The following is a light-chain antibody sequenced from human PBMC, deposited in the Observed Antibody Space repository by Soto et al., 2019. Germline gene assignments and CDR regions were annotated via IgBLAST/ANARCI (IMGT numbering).Light chain of an antibody. J-gene: IGLJ1*01. V-gene: IGLV2-14*01. CDR2: EVS. CDR3: TSYTPNTAVDRV. CDR1: SSDVGGYNY. Sequence: QSVLTQPASVSGSPGQSITISCSGTSSDVGGYNYVSWYQQHPVKAPKLIIYEVSNRPSGISKRFYGSKSADTASLTISGLQAENEADYYCTSYTPNTAVDRVFGTGTKGTV.